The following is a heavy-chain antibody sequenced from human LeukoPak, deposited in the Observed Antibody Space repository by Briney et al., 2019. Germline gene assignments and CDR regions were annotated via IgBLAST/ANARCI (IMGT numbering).Heavy chain of an antibody. V-gene: IGHV1-46*01. CDR2: FNPAGGRT. Sequence: ASVKVSCKASANTFTDFYMHWVRQAPGQGLEWMGIFNPAGGRTSYAQKFQGRVTITRDTSTNTLYMELRSLRSDDTAVYYCAREHSSSWDQFDYWGQGTLVTVSS. J-gene: IGHJ4*02. CDR1: ANTFTDFY. CDR3: AREHSSSWDQFDY. D-gene: IGHD6-13*01.